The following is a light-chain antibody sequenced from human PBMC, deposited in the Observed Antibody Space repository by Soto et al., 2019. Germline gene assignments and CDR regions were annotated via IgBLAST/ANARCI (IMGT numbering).Light chain of an antibody. CDR3: QQSYSAWT. CDR1: RGVGSF. Sequence: DIQMTQSPSSLSASVGSRVTITCRASRGVGSFLNWYQQKPGKAPKRLIYAASNLQSGVPSRFSGSGSGTEFTLTIISLQPEDFATYYCQQSYSAWTFGQGTKVDIK. CDR2: AAS. J-gene: IGKJ1*01. V-gene: IGKV1-39*01.